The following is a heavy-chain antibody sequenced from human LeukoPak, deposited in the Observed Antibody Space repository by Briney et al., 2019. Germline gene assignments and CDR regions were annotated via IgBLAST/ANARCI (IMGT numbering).Heavy chain of an antibody. D-gene: IGHD2-2*01. Sequence: GRSLTLSCAASGFTFDDYAMHWVRQAPGKGLEWVSGISWNSGSIGYADSVKGRFTISRDNAKNSLYLQMNSLRAEDTALYYCAKDYCSSTSCLSYYYYYMDVWGKGTTVTVSS. CDR1: GFTFDDYA. V-gene: IGHV3-9*01. CDR3: AKDYCSSTSCLSYYYYYMDV. J-gene: IGHJ6*03. CDR2: ISWNSGSI.